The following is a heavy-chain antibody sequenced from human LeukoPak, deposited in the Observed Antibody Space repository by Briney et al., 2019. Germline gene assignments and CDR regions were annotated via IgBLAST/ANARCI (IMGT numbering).Heavy chain of an antibody. CDR2: SSGGSAT. V-gene: IGHV3-74*01. Sequence: GGSLRLSCAASGFTFSTYWMHWVRQAPGKGLVWVSCSSGGSATFYADTVKGRFTVSRDNAKNTLFLQMNSLRADDTAVYYCAREVYSTSWYSLDNWGQGTLVTVSS. J-gene: IGHJ4*02. CDR3: AREVYSTSWYSLDN. CDR1: GFTFSTYW. D-gene: IGHD2-2*01.